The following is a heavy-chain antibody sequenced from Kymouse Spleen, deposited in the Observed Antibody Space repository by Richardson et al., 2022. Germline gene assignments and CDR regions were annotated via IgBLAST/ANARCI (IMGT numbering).Heavy chain of an antibody. CDR1: GGSFSGYY. V-gene: IGHV4-34*01. CDR2: INHSGST. D-gene: IGHD1-1*01,IGHD1-20*01. Sequence: QVQLQQWGAGLLKPSETLSLTCAVYGGSFSGYYWSWIRQPPGKGLEWIGEINHSGSTNYNPSLKSRVTISVDTSKNQFSLKLSSVTAADTAVYYCARGRTGTRDWFDPWGQGTLVTVSS. J-gene: IGHJ5*02. CDR3: ARGRTGTRDWFDP.